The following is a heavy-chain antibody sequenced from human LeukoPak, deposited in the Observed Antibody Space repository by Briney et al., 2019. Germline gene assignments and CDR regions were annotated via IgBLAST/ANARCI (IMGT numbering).Heavy chain of an antibody. CDR1: GYTLTELS. CDR2: FDPEDGET. CDR3: ATGPKTGSGSIAFDM. Sequence: GASVKVSCKVSGYTLTELSMHWVRQAPGKGLEWMGGFDPEDGETVYAQKFQGRMTMTEDTSSDTGYMELSSLRSEDTAVYFCATGPKTGSGSIAFDMWGQGTTVSVSS. V-gene: IGHV1-24*01. D-gene: IGHD3-10*01. J-gene: IGHJ3*02.